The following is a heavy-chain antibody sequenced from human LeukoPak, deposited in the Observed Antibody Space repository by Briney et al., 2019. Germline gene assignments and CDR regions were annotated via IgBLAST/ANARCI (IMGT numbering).Heavy chain of an antibody. D-gene: IGHD6-19*01. Sequence: PSETLSLTCAVYGGSFSGYYWSWIRQPPGKGLEWIGEINHSGITNYNPSLKSRVTISVDTSKNQFSLKLSSVTAADTAVYYCARVIKVSSGWYGNYYYYMDVWGKGTTVTVSS. CDR3: ARVIKVSSGWYGNYYYYMDV. CDR1: GGSFSGYY. V-gene: IGHV4-34*01. J-gene: IGHJ6*03. CDR2: INHSGIT.